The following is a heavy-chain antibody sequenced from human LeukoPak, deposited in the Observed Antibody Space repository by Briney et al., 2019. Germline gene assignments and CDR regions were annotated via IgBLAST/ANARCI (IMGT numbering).Heavy chain of an antibody. D-gene: IGHD3-22*01. J-gene: IGHJ3*02. CDR2: ISGSGGST. CDR3: AKDRGYYDSSGYYLGAFDI. CDR1: GFTFSSYA. V-gene: IGHV3-23*01. Sequence: GGSLRLSCEASGFTFSSYAMSWVRQAPGKGLEWVSAISGSGGSTYYADSVKGRFTISRDNSKNTLYLQMNSLRAEDTAVYYCAKDRGYYDSSGYYLGAFDIWGQGTMVTVSS.